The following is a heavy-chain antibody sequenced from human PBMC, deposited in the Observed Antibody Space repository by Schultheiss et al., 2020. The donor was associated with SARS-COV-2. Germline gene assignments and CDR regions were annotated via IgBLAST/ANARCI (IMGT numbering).Heavy chain of an antibody. J-gene: IGHJ5*02. Sequence: GGSLRLSCAASGFTFSSYAMTWVRQAPGKGLEWVSTLTGSGSYAYYADSVKGRFTISRDNSKNSLYLQMNSLRAEDTAVYYCARANWFDPWGQGTLVTVSS. CDR2: LTGSGSYA. CDR3: ARANWFDP. CDR1: GFTFSSYA. V-gene: IGHV3-21*01.